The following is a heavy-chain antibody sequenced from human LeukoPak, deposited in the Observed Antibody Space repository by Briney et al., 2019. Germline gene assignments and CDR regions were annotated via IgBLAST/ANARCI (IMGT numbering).Heavy chain of an antibody. V-gene: IGHV3-23*01. CDR2: ISGSGVNT. CDR3: ATETVDSPDY. Sequence: GGSLRLSRAASGFTFSSYAMKWVRQAPGKGLEWVSDISGSGVNTYYADSVKGRFTISRDNSKNTVYLQMQSLRAEDTALYYCATETVDSPDYWGQGTLVTVSS. D-gene: IGHD3-22*01. CDR1: GFTFSSYA. J-gene: IGHJ4*02.